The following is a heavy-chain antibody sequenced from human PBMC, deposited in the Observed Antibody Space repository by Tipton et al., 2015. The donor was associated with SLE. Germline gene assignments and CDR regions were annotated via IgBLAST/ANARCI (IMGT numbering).Heavy chain of an antibody. CDR2: INDTGDT. V-gene: IGHV4-34*01. J-gene: IGHJ4*02. D-gene: IGHD6-13*01. Sequence: GLVKPSETLSLTCAVYGGSFGGYFWSWIRQPPGRGLEWIGEINDTGDTKYNTSLKSRVSISIDRSKNQFSLRLNSVTAADTAFYYCARGPSYSSSWYYFDYWGQGTLVTVSS. CDR1: GGSFGGYF. CDR3: ARGPSYSSSWYYFDY.